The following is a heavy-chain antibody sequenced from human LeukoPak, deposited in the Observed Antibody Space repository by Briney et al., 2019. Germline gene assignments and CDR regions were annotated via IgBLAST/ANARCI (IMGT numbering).Heavy chain of an antibody. CDR1: GFTFSGYS. Sequence: GASLRLSCTASGFTFSGYSMSWVRQAPGQGLEWMARINLKSGGTNYAEKLQGRVTMSRDTSINTAYLQLSRLRSDDTAVYYCAKEDSTRYSSHDYWGQGTLVTVSS. D-gene: IGHD2/OR15-2a*01. V-gene: IGHV1-2*02. CDR3: AKEDSTRYSSHDY. CDR2: INLKSGGT. J-gene: IGHJ4*02.